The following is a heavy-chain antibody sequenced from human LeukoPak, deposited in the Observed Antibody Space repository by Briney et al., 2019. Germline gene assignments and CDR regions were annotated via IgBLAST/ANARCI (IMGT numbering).Heavy chain of an antibody. CDR3: ARDPIRVGDTHNAFDI. Sequence: KPSETLSLTCTVSGGSISSNYWSWIRQPPGKGLEWIGYIYYSGSTNYNPSLKSRVTISVDTSKNQFSLKLSSVTAADTAVYYCARDPIRVGDTHNAFDIWGQGTMVTVSS. D-gene: IGHD1-26*01. J-gene: IGHJ3*02. CDR2: IYYSGST. V-gene: IGHV4-59*01. CDR1: GGSISSNY.